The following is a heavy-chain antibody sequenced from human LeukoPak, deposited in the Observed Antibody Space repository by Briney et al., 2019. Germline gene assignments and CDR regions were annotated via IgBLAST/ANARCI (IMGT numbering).Heavy chain of an antibody. J-gene: IGHJ4*02. D-gene: IGHD1-7*01. CDR2: ISYDGSNK. CDR3: AKDSLELGAGLDY. Sequence: GGSLRLSCAASGFTFSSYGMHWVRQAPGKGLEWVAVISYDGSNKYYADSVKGRSTISRDNSKNTLYLQMNSLRAEDTAVYYCAKDSLELGAGLDYWGQGTLVTVSS. CDR1: GFTFSSYG. V-gene: IGHV3-30*18.